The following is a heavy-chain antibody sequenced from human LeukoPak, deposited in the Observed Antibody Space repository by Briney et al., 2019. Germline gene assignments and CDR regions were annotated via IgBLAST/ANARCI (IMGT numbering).Heavy chain of an antibody. J-gene: IGHJ1*01. CDR3: TRGPAD. CDR2: INPDGNSS. Sequence: GGSLRLSCAASGCTFSSNWMHWVRHAPGKGRVWVAKINPDGNSSDYVDSVKGRFTTSRDNAKNTLYLQRDSLKAEDTAVYYCTRGPADWGQGTLVIVSS. CDR1: GCTFSSNW. V-gene: IGHV3-74*01.